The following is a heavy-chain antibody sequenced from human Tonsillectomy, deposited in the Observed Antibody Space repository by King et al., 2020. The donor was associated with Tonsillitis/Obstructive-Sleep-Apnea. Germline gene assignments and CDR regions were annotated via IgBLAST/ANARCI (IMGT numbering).Heavy chain of an antibody. CDR3: ASGGFGDIVVVVAATPPDY. Sequence: QLQESGPGLVKPSQTLSLTCTVSGGSISSGGYYWSWIRQHPGKGLEWIGYIYYSGSTYYNPSLKSRVTISVDTSKNQFSLKLSSVTAADTAVYYCASGGFGDIVVVVAATPPDYWGQGTLVTVSS. J-gene: IGHJ4*02. V-gene: IGHV4-31*03. CDR1: GGSISSGGYY. CDR2: IYYSGST. D-gene: IGHD2-15*01.